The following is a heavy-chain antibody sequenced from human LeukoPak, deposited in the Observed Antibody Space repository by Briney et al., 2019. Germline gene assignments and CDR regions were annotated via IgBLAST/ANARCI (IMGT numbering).Heavy chain of an antibody. Sequence: GGSLRLSCAASGFTFSSYAMSWVRQAPGKGLEWVSAISTSGGDAYYAVSVKGRFTISRDNSKNTLYLQMNSLRAEDTAVYYCARWLQRPIDCWGQGTLVTVSS. J-gene: IGHJ4*02. CDR1: GFTFSSYA. CDR3: ARWLQRPIDC. V-gene: IGHV3-23*01. CDR2: ISTSGGDA. D-gene: IGHD5-24*01.